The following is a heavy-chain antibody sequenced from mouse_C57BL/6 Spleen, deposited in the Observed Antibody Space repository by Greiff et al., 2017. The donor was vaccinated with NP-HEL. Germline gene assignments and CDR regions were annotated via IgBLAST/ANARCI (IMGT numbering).Heavy chain of an antibody. V-gene: IGHV1-80*01. CDR3: ARSFYDGYYGYAMDY. J-gene: IGHJ4*01. CDR2: IYPGDGDT. CDR1: GYAFSSYW. Sequence: QVQLQQSGAELVKPGASVKISCKASGYAFSSYWMNWVKRRPGKGLEWIGQIYPGDGDTNYNGKFKGKATLTADKSSSTAYMQLSSLTSEDSAVYFGARSFYDGYYGYAMDYWGQGTSVTVAS. D-gene: IGHD2-3*01.